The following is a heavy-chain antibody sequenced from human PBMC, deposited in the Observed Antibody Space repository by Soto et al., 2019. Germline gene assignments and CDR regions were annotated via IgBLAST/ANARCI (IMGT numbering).Heavy chain of an antibody. V-gene: IGHV4-59*08. D-gene: IGHD3-22*01. Sequence: SETLSLTCTVSGGSISSYYWSWIRQPPGKGLEWIGYIYYSGSTNYNPSLKSRVTISVDTSKNQFSLKLSSVTAADTAVYYCARHDSYDSSGYYPMGDYGMDVWGQGTTVTVSS. CDR1: GGSISSYY. J-gene: IGHJ6*02. CDR3: ARHDSYDSSGYYPMGDYGMDV. CDR2: IYYSGST.